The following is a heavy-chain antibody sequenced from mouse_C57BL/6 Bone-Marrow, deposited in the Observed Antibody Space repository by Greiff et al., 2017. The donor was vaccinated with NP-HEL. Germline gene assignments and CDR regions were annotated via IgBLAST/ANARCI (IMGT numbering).Heavy chain of an antibody. D-gene: IGHD2-4*01. V-gene: IGHV5-17*01. Sequence: EVQVVESGGGLVKPGGSLKLSCAASGFTFSDYGMHWVRQAPEKGLEWVAYISSGSSTIYYADTVKGRSTISRDNAKNTLLLQLTSLRSEDTAMYYCAGGGLCWYFDVWGKGTTVTVSS. J-gene: IGHJ1*03. CDR1: GFTFSDYG. CDR2: ISSGSSTI. CDR3: AGGGLCWYFDV.